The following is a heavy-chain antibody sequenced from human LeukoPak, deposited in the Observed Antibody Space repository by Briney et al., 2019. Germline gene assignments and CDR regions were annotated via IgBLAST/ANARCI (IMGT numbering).Heavy chain of an antibody. CDR3: ARDSVAGQYYFDY. CDR1: GGSISSGDYY. CDR2: IYYSGSS. J-gene: IGHJ4*02. V-gene: IGHV4-30-4*01. D-gene: IGHD6-19*01. Sequence: KSSETLSLTCTVSGGSISSGDYYWSWIRQPPGKGLEWIGYIYYSGSSYYNPSLKSRVTISVDRSKNQFSLKLSSVTAADTAVYYCARDSVAGQYYFDYWGQGTLVTVSS.